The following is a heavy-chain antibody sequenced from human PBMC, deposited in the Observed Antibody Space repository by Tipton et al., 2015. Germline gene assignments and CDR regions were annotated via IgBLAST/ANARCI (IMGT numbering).Heavy chain of an antibody. CDR3: ARHRPYSGSGADYFDY. V-gene: IGHV4-39*01. Sequence: TLSLTCTVSGGSISNSNYYWGWIRQPPGKGLEWIGSISHSGSTYYNPSLKSRVTISEDTSKNQFSLKLSSGTAADTAVYYCARHRPYSGSGADYFDYWGQGTLVTVSS. J-gene: IGHJ4*02. CDR1: GGSISNSNYY. CDR2: ISHSGST. D-gene: IGHD6-6*01.